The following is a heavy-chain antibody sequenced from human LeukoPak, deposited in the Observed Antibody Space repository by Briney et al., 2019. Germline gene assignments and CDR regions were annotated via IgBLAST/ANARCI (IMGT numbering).Heavy chain of an antibody. J-gene: IGHJ4*02. D-gene: IGHD1-20*01. CDR3: ARDYLDAYNWNPIDY. CDR1: GFTFSSYS. V-gene: IGHV3-21*01. Sequence: GGSLRLSCAASGFTFSSYSMNWVRQAPGKGLEWVSSISSSSSYIYYADSVKGRFTISRDNAKNSLYLQINSLRAEDMAVYYCARDYLDAYNWNPIDYWGQGTLVTVSP. CDR2: ISSSSSYI.